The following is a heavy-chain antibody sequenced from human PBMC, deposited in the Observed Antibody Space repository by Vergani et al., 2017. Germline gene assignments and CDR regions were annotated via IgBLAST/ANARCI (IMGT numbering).Heavy chain of an antibody. D-gene: IGHD5-12*01. CDR3: ARDWGGYSGYVGSYVENGFDY. CDR2: ISGSGGST. CDR1: GFTFSSYA. Sequence: EVQLLESGGGLVQPGGSLRLSCAASGFTFSSYAMSWVRQAPGKGLEWVSAISGSGGSTYYADSVKGRFTISRDNSKNTLYLQMNSLLAEDTAVYYCARDWGGYSGYVGSYVENGFDYWGQGTLVTVSS. J-gene: IGHJ4*02. V-gene: IGHV3-23*01.